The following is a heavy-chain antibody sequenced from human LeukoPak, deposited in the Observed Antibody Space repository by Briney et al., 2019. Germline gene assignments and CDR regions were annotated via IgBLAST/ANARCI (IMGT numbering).Heavy chain of an antibody. V-gene: IGHV4-38-2*02. Sequence: SETRSLTCTVSGYSISSGYYWSWIRQPPGKGLECIGEINQSGSTNYNPSLKTRVTISVDTSTNQSSLKLSSVTAADTAVYYCARHKPLYWGGTYYKDRTYFDYWGQGTLVTVSS. J-gene: IGHJ4*02. CDR2: INQSGST. CDR3: ARHKPLYWGGTYYKDRTYFDY. D-gene: IGHD3-10*01. CDR1: GYSISSGYY.